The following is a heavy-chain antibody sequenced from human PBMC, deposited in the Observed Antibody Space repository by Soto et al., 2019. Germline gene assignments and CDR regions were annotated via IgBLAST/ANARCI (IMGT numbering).Heavy chain of an antibody. J-gene: IGHJ4*02. Sequence: ASVKVSCKASGYTFASYGISWVRQAPGRGLEWMGWISAYNGNTNYAQTLQGRVTMTTDTSTSTAYMELRSLRPDDTAVYYCAIYLDRSLDSSGYPYLDYWGQGTLVTVSS. D-gene: IGHD3-22*01. CDR1: GYTFASYG. CDR3: AIYLDRSLDSSGYPYLDY. V-gene: IGHV1-18*04. CDR2: ISAYNGNT.